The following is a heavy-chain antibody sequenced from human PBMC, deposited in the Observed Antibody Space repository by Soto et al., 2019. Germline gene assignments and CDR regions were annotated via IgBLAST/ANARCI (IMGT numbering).Heavy chain of an antibody. V-gene: IGHV1-2*04. CDR2: INPNSGGT. CDR3: ARLCSSTSCYAFDY. J-gene: IGHJ4*02. Sequence: ASVKVSCKASGYTLTGYYMHWVRQAPGQGLEWMGWINPNSGGTNYAQKFQGWVTMTRDTSISTAYMELSRLRSDDTAVYYCARLCSSTSCYAFDYWGQGSLVTVSS. D-gene: IGHD2-2*01. CDR1: GYTLTGYY.